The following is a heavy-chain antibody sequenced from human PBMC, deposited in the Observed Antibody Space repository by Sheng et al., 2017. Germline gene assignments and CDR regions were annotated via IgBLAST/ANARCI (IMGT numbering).Heavy chain of an antibody. Sequence: QLQLQESGPGLVKPSETVSLTCTVSGASINTPGDSWAWVRQAPGKGLEWIGSLHDFGPSAYNPSLQSRVTISVDRSNNQFSLTLNSVTAADTAVYYCARRRGNGRGRHYFDYWGQGTLGHRSPQ. V-gene: IGHV4-39*01. CDR3: ARRRGNGRGRHYFDY. J-gene: IGHJ4*02. D-gene: IGHD2-8*01. CDR2: LHDFGPS. CDR1: GASINTPGDS.